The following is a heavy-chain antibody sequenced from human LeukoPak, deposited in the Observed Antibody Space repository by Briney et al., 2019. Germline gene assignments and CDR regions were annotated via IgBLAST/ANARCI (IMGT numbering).Heavy chain of an antibody. Sequence: SQTLSLTCVVSGGSISSGGYSWTWIRQPPGKGLEWIGHIYYSGSTYYNPSLKSRVTISVDTSKNQFSLKLSSMTAADTAVYFCARGSSSWMDYYMDVWGKGTTVTVSS. CDR3: ARGSSSWMDYYMDV. V-gene: IGHV4-30-4*07. D-gene: IGHD6-13*01. CDR1: GGSISSGGYS. J-gene: IGHJ6*03. CDR2: IYYSGST.